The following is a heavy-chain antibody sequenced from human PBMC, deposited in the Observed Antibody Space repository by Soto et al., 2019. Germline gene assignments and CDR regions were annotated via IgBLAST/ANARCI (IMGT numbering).Heavy chain of an antibody. CDR3: TRTYSTNWYAGN. CDR1: GFAFSFYA. V-gene: IGHV3-23*01. J-gene: IGHJ4*02. Sequence: PGGSLRLSCAGSGFAFSFYAMTWVRQAPGKGLEWVSGIGGTGARTHYADSVKARFSISRDNSKNTLYLQMNSLRAEDTGVYYCTRTYSTNWYAGNWGQGTLVPVYS. CDR2: IGGTGART. D-gene: IGHD6-13*01.